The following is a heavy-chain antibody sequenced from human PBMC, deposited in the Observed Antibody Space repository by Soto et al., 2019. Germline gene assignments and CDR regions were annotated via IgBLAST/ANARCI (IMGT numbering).Heavy chain of an antibody. CDR3: ARGDTIFGGSFKY. D-gene: IGHD3-3*01. Sequence: QVQLVESGGGVVQPGRSLRLSCAASGFTFSSYAMHWVRQAPGKGLEWVAVISYDGSNKYYADSVKGRFTISRDNSKSTLYRQMNSLRAEGTAVYYCARGDTIFGGSFKYWGQGTLVTVSS. CDR2: ISYDGSNK. CDR1: GFTFSSYA. J-gene: IGHJ4*02. V-gene: IGHV3-30-3*01.